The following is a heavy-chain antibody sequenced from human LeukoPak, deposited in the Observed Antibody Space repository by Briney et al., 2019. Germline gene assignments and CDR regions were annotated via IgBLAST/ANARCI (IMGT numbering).Heavy chain of an antibody. CDR3: ARDQPHYLYFDY. J-gene: IGHJ4*02. CDR2: ISYDGSNK. CDR1: GFTFSSYA. V-gene: IGHV3-30*04. Sequence: GGSLRLSCAASGFTFSSYAMHWVRQAPGKGLEWVAVISYDGSNKYYADSVKGRFTISRDNSKNTLYLQMNSLRAEDTAVYYCARDQPHYLYFDYWGQGALVTVSS. D-gene: IGHD2-21*01.